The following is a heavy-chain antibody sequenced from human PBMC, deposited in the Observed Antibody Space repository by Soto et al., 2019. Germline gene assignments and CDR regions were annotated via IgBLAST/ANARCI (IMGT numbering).Heavy chain of an antibody. D-gene: IGHD2-21*02. CDR3: ARVRYCGGDCYPFDY. J-gene: IGHJ4*02. CDR2: IYYSGST. V-gene: IGHV4-59*01. Sequence: SETLSLTCTVSGGSISSYYWSWIRQPPGKGLEWIGYIYYSGSTNYNPSLKSRVTISVDTPKNQFSLKLSSVTAADTAVYYCARVRYCGGDCYPFDYWGQGTLVTVSS. CDR1: GGSISSYY.